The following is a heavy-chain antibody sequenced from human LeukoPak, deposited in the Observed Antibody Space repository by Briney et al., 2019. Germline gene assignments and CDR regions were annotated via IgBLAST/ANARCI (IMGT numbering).Heavy chain of an antibody. CDR2: INHSGST. CDR1: GGSFSGYY. CDR3: ARGGYYDKPFDY. V-gene: IGHV4-34*01. Sequence: SETLSLTCAVYGGSFSGYYWSWIRQPPGKGVEWSGEINHSGSTNYNPTLKSRVTISVDTSKNQFSLKLSSVTAADTAVYYCARGGYYDKPFDYWGQGTLVTVSS. D-gene: IGHD3-9*01. J-gene: IGHJ4*02.